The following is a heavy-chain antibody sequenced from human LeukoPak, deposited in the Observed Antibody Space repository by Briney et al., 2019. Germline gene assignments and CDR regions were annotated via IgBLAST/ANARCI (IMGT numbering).Heavy chain of an antibody. CDR1: GDSVSSNTAA. J-gene: IGHJ4*02. V-gene: IGHV6-1*01. Sequence: SQTLSLTCAISGDSVSSNTAAWNWIRQSPSSGLEWLGRTFYRSKWYNDYAVSVKSRIAINPDTSKNHFSLHLASVTPDDTAVYFCARDGWPAFDYWGQGTLVTVSS. D-gene: IGHD2-15*01. CDR2: TFYRSKWYN. CDR3: ARDGWPAFDY.